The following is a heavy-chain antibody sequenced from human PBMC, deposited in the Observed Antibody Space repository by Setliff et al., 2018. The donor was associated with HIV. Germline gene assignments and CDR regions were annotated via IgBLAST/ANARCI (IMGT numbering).Heavy chain of an antibody. CDR3: ARIFGDQGYYYGMDV. CDR1: GGSISSYY. J-gene: IGHJ6*04. CDR2: IYYSGST. V-gene: IGHV4-59*01. Sequence: ETLSLTCTVSGGSISSYYWSWIRQPPGKGLEWIGYIYYSGSTNYNPSLKSRVTISVDTSKNQFSLKLSSVTAADTAVYYCARIFGDQGYYYGMDVWGKGTTVTVSS. D-gene: IGHD3-3*01.